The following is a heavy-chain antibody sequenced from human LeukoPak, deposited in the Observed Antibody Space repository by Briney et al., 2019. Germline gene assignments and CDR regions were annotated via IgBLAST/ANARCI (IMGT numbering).Heavy chain of an antibody. CDR1: GYTFTGYY. CDR3: ARSWDTAMVISFDY. D-gene: IGHD5-18*01. J-gene: IGHJ4*02. CDR2: INPNSGGT. Sequence: ASVKVSCKASGYTFTGYYMHWVRQAPGRGLEWMGRINPNSGGTNYAQKFQGRVTMTRDTSISTAYMELSRLRSDDTAAYYCARSWDTAMVISFDYWGQGTLVTVSS. V-gene: IGHV1-2*06.